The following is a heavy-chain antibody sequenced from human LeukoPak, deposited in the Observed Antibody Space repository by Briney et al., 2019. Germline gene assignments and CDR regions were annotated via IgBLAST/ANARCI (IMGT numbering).Heavy chain of an antibody. V-gene: IGHV1-2*02. D-gene: IGHD1-14*01. Sequence: TFTXYXXXXVXQXXXXGXXXXGXMNPNSGGTKYAQKFQGRVTITRDTSINTAYMELRRLRSDDTAVYYCARDITLSSRGNFDYWGQGTLVTVSS. CDR1: TFTXYX. CDR2: MNPNSGGT. CDR3: ARDITLSSRGNFDY. J-gene: IGHJ4*02.